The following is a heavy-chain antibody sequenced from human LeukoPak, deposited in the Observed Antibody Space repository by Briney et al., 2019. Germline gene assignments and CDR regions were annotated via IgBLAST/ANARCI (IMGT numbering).Heavy chain of an antibody. Sequence: SETLSLTCTVSGGSINNYYWSWIRQSPGKGLEWIGHIYYRGSTNYNPSLKSRVTILIDTSNNQFSLSLRSVTAADTAIYYCARGGYSSDRDNCLDPWGQGTLVTVSS. CDR2: IYYRGST. V-gene: IGHV4-59*01. J-gene: IGHJ5*02. CDR3: ARGGYSSDRDNCLDP. D-gene: IGHD6-25*01. CDR1: GGSINNYY.